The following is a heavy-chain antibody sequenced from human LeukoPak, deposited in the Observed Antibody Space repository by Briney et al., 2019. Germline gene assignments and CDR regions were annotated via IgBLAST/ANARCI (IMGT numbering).Heavy chain of an antibody. CDR1: GFTLSSYG. CDR3: AKGRGAFDI. J-gene: IGHJ3*02. CDR2: ISNDGSNK. V-gene: IGHV3-30*18. Sequence: GGSLRPSCVASGFTLSSYGMHWVRQAPGKGLEWVAVISNDGSNKYYADSVKGRFTISRDNSKNTLYMQMNSLRAEDAAVYYCAKGRGAFDIWAQGTMVTVSS. D-gene: IGHD3-10*01.